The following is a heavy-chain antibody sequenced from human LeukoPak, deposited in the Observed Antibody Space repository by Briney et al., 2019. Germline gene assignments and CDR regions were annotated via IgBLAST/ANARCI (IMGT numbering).Heavy chain of an antibody. D-gene: IGHD3-3*01. J-gene: IGHJ6*03. CDR2: INHSGST. Sequence: SETLSLTCAVYGGSFSGYYWSWVRQPPGKGLEWVGEINHSGSTKYNPYLKRLVTISVDTSNHHFSLNLSSVTAADTAVYYCARTATFTYYDFWSGPPSYYMDVWGKGTTVTVSS. V-gene: IGHV4-34*01. CDR3: ARTATFTYYDFWSGPPSYYMDV. CDR1: GGSFSGYY.